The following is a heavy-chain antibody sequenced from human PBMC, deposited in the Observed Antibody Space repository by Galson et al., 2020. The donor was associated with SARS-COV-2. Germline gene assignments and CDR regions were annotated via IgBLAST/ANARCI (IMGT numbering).Heavy chain of an antibody. CDR3: ARSGSYIDAFFDY. J-gene: IGHJ4*02. D-gene: IGHD1-26*01. Sequence: SETLSLTCTVSGASISSVSYYWHWIRQPAGKGLEWIGSVYTSGSTKYSPSLKSRVTISVDTKNQFSLKLNSVTAADTAVYYGARSGSYIDAFFDYWGRGTLGTVSS. CDR1: GASISSVSYY. V-gene: IGHV4-61*02. CDR2: VYTSGST.